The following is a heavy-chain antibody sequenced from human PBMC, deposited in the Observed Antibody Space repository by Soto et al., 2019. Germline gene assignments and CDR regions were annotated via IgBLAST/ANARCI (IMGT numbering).Heavy chain of an antibody. J-gene: IGHJ3*02. D-gene: IGHD2-2*01. Sequence: SETLSLTCAVYGGSFSGYYWSWIRQPPGKGLEWIGEINHSGSTNYNPSLKSRVTISVDTSKNQFSLKLSSVTAADTAVYYCARGQDIVVVPAAMEGGAFDIWGQGTMVTVSS. CDR2: INHSGST. V-gene: IGHV4-34*01. CDR1: GGSFSGYY. CDR3: ARGQDIVVVPAAMEGGAFDI.